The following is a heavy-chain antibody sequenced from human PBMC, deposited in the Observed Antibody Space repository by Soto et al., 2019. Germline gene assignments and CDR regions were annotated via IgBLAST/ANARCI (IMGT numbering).Heavy chain of an antibody. J-gene: IGHJ4*02. CDR1: GFTFNSYN. CDR3: ARDQTGYYGFDS. D-gene: IGHD3-9*01. V-gene: IGHV3-21*04. Sequence: GGSLRLSCAASGFTFNSYNMNWVRQTPGKGLEWVSSISSSSNYIYYADSVKGRFTISRDNAKNSLYLQMNSLRAEDTAVYDCARDQTGYYGFDSWGQGTLGTVS. CDR2: ISSSSNYI.